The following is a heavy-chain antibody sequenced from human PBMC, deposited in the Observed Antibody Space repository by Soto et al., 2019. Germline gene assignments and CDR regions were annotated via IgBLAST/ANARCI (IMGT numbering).Heavy chain of an antibody. CDR2: IYTSGST. J-gene: IGHJ4*02. Sequence: SETLSLTCTVSGGSISSYYWSWIRQPAGKGLEWIGRIYTSGSTNYNPSLKSRGPMSVDTSKNQFSLKLSSRTAEDTAVYYCARERRYSSSWYLYDFDFWGQGTLVTVSS. D-gene: IGHD6-13*01. CDR3: ARERRYSSSWYLYDFDF. CDR1: GGSISSYY. V-gene: IGHV4-4*07.